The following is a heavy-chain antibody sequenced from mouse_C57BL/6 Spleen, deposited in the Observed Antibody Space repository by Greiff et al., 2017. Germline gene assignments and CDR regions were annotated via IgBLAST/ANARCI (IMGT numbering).Heavy chain of an antibody. CDR2: IDPETGGT. CDR3: TRSLYLTMAD. CDR1: GYTFTDYE. J-gene: IGHJ3*01. Sequence: VQLQQSGAELVRPGASVTLSCKASGYTFTDYEMHWVKQTPVHGLEWIGAIDPETGGTAYNQKFKGKAILAADKSSSTAYMELRSLTSGDSAVYYCTRSLYLTMADWGQGTLVTVS. D-gene: IGHD2-1*01. V-gene: IGHV1-15*01.